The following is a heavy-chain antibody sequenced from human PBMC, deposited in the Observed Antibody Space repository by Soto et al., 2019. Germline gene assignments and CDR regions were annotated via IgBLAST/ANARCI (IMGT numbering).Heavy chain of an antibody. J-gene: IGHJ4*02. Sequence: GGSLRLSCAASGFTFSSYAMSWVRQAPGKGLEWVSGISDSGGSTYYGDSARGRFTISRDNSRTTLFLQMSSLRAEDTAVYFCAKDRWGSRATGSSFEYWGQGALVTVSS. V-gene: IGHV3-23*01. CDR1: GFTFSSYA. D-gene: IGHD3-16*01. CDR2: ISDSGGST. CDR3: AKDRWGSRATGSSFEY.